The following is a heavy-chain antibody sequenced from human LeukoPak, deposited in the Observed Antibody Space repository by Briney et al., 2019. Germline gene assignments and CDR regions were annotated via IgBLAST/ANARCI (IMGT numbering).Heavy chain of an antibody. CDR2: IYYSGST. V-gene: IGHV4-59*01. CDR3: ASSGVYYYYYYMDV. CDR1: GGSISSSY. J-gene: IGHJ6*03. D-gene: IGHD6-6*01. Sequence: SETLSLTCTVSGGSISSSYWSWIRQPPGKGLEWLAYIYYSGSTNYNPSLKSRVTISVDTSKNQFSLKLSSVAAADTAVYYCASSGVYYYYYYMDVWGKGTTVTVSS.